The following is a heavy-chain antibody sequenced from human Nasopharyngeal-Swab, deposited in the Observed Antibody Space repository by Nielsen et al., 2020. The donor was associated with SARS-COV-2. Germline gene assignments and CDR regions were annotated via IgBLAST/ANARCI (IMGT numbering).Heavy chain of an antibody. Sequence: VRQAPGKGLEWVSSISSSSSYIYYADSVKGRFTISRDNAKNSLYLQMNSLRAEDTAVYYCARAQNVLRFLEWTQPLDYWGQGTLVTVSS. CDR3: ARAQNVLRFLEWTQPLDY. V-gene: IGHV3-21*01. J-gene: IGHJ4*02. D-gene: IGHD3-3*01. CDR2: ISSSSSYI.